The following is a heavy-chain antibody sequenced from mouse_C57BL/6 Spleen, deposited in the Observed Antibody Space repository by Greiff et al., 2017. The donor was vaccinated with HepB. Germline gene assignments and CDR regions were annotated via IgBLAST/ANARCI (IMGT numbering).Heavy chain of an antibody. CDR3: ARKSGSSGYDYFDY. D-gene: IGHD3-2*02. J-gene: IGHJ2*01. CDR2: IYPGGGYT. V-gene: IGHV1-63*01. Sequence: VKLVESGAELVRPGTSVKMSCKASGYTFTNYWIGWAKQRPGHGLEWIGDIYPGGGYTNYNEKFKGKATLTADKSSSTAYMQFSSLTSEDSAIYYCARKSGSSGYDYFDYWGQGTTLTVSS. CDR1: GYTFTNYW.